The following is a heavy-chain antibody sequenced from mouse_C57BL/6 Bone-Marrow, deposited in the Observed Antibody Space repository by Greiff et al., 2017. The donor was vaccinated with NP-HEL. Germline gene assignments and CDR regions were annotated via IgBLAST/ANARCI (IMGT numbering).Heavy chain of an antibody. D-gene: IGHD2-5*01. J-gene: IGHJ3*01. CDR3: ARGSNYPFAY. Sequence: ESGPGLVKPSQSLSLTCSVTGYSITSGYYWNWIRQFPGNKLEWMGYISYDGSNNYNPSLKNRISITRDTSKNQFFLKLNSVTTEDTATYYCARGSNYPFAYWGQGTLVTVSA. CDR1: GYSITSGYY. CDR2: ISYDGSN. V-gene: IGHV3-6*01.